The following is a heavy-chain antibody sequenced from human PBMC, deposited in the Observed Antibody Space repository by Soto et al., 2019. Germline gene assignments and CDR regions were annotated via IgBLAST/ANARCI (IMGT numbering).Heavy chain of an antibody. V-gene: IGHV3-23*01. Sequence: PGGSLRLSCAASGFTFSSYAMSWVRQAPGKGLQWVSTISGSGGSTYYADSVKGRFTISRDNSKNTLYLQMNSLRAEDTAVYYCAKDPSGGNFPCYFVCWDPGTLVAVSS. CDR3: AKDPSGGNFPCYFVC. J-gene: IGHJ4*02. D-gene: IGHD2-15*01. CDR2: ISGSGGST. CDR1: GFTFSSYA.